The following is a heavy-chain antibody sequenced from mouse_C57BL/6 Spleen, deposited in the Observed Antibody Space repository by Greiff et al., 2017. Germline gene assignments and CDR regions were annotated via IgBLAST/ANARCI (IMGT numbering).Heavy chain of an antibody. CDR2: LNPSNGGT. CDR1: GYTFTSYW. J-gene: IGHJ4*01. D-gene: IGHD3-2*02. Sequence: QVQLLQPGTELVKPGASVKLSCKASGYTFTSYWMHWVKQRPGQGLEWIGNLNPSNGGTYYTEKFKSKATLSVDKSSSTAYMQLSSLTSEDSAVYYCARGGSSGYNAMDYWGQGTSVTVSS. CDR3: ARGGSSGYNAMDY. V-gene: IGHV1-53*01.